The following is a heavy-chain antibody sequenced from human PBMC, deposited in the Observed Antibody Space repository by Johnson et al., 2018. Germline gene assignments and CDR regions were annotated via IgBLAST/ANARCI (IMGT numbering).Heavy chain of an antibody. CDR2: MYHSGGT. D-gene: IGHD3-3*02. V-gene: IGHV4-59*01. Sequence: QVQLQESGPGLVKPSDTLSLMCTVSGGSISSYYYHWIRQSPGKGLEWIGYMYHSGGTNYNPSLNGRVTISLDTSKNQFSLKLSSLTAADTAVYYCARGRGTGSYSQAYLDHWGQGTLVTVSS. J-gene: IGHJ1*01. CDR3: ARGRGTGSYSQAYLDH. CDR1: GGSISSYY.